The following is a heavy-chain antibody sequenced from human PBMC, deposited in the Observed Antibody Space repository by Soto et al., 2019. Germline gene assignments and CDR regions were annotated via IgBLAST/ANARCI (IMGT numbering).Heavy chain of an antibody. CDR3: ARASRSYYDSSGYGGENWFDP. CDR1: GFTFSSYA. J-gene: IGHJ5*02. Sequence: GGSLRLSCAASGFTFSSYAMHWVRQAPGKGLEWVAVISYDGSNKYYADSVKGRFTISRDNSKNTLYLQMNSLRAEDTAVYYCARASRSYYDSSGYGGENWFDPWGQGTLVTISS. V-gene: IGHV3-30-3*01. D-gene: IGHD3-22*01. CDR2: ISYDGSNK.